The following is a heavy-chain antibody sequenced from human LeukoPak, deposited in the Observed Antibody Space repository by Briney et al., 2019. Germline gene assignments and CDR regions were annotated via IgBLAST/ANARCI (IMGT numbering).Heavy chain of an antibody. Sequence: SSETLSLTCAVYGGSFSGYYWGWIRQPPGKGLEWIGSIYYSGSTYYNPSLKSRVTISVDTSKNQFSLKLSSVTAADTAVYYCARTYAFWSGSLIIDYWGQGTLVTVSS. D-gene: IGHD3-3*01. V-gene: IGHV4-39*01. J-gene: IGHJ4*02. CDR2: IYYSGST. CDR3: ARTYAFWSGSLIIDY. CDR1: GGSFSGYY.